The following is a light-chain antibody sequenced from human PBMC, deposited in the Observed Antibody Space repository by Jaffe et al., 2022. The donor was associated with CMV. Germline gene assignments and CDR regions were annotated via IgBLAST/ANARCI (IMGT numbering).Light chain of an antibody. CDR2: EVD. CDR1: QSVGTS. V-gene: IGKV3-11*01. J-gene: IGKJ3*01. Sequence: EIVLTQSPDTLSLSPGDRATLSCRANQSVGTSLAWYQQRSGQAPRLLIYEVDKRAGGIPVRFSGSGSGTDFTLTISSLESEDFAIYYCQQGNYWLTFGPGTRVDIK. CDR3: QQGNYWLT.